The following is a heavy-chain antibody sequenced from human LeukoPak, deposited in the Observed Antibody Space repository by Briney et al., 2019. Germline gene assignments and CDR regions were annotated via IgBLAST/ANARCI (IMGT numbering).Heavy chain of an antibody. V-gene: IGHV4-34*01. CDR1: GGSFSGYY. D-gene: IGHD2-8*01. Sequence: PSETLSLTCAVYGGSFSGYYWSSSRQPARKGLEWIGEINHSGSTNYRPSLKSRVTISVDTSKNQFSLTLSSVTAADTAVYYCAPVHRSPNGVCQDYYYYMDVWGKGTTVTVSS. CDR2: INHSGST. CDR3: APVHRSPNGVCQDYYYYMDV. J-gene: IGHJ6*03.